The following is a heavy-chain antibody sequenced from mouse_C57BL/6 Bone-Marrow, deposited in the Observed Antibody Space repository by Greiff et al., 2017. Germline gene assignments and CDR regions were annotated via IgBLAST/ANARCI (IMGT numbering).Heavy chain of an antibody. CDR2: IDPSDSYT. V-gene: IGHV1-69*01. Sequence: QVQLQQPGAELVMPGASVKLSCKASGYTFTSYWMHWVKQRPGQGLEWIGEIDPSDSYTNYNQKFKGKSTLTVDKSSSTAYMQLSSLTSEDSAVYYGARRGDFYYVSSFYFDYWGQGTTLTVSS. CDR3: ARRGDFYYVSSFYFDY. CDR1: GYTFTSYW. J-gene: IGHJ2*01. D-gene: IGHD1-1*01.